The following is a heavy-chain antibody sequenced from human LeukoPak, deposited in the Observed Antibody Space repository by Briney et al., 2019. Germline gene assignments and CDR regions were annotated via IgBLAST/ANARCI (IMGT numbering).Heavy chain of an antibody. V-gene: IGHV3-53*01. CDR1: GLTFSNYW. D-gene: IGHD4-17*01. CDR2: IYSGGST. Sequence: GGSLRLSCAASGLTFSNYWMDWVRQAPGKGLEWVSVIYSGGSTYYADSVKGRFTISRDNSKNTLYLQMNSLRAEDTAVYYCARARDKDNYGDYGMDVWGQGTTVTVSS. J-gene: IGHJ6*02. CDR3: ARARDKDNYGDYGMDV.